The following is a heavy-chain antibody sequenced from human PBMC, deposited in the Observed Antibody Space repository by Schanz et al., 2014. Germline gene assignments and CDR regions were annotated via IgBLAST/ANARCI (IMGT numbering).Heavy chain of an antibody. J-gene: IGHJ6*03. CDR1: GFTFSTYA. D-gene: IGHD2-21*02. CDR3: ARPSDSSWYMDV. Sequence: EVQLLESGGALVQPGGSLRLSCSASGFTFSTYAMSWVRQAPGKGLEWVSAINGNGGITYYADPVKGRFTISRDNAKNSLYLQMNSLRAEDTAVYYCARPSDSSWYMDVWGKGTTVTVSS. V-gene: IGHV3-23*01. CDR2: INGNGGIT.